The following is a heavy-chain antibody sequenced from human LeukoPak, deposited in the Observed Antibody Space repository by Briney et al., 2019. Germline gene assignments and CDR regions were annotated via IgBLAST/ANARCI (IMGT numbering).Heavy chain of an antibody. CDR1: GYTFTSYG. D-gene: IGHD1-1*01. CDR2: ISAYNGNT. V-gene: IGHV1-18*01. Sequence: GASVKVSCKASGYTFTSYGISWVRQAPGQGLEWMGWISAYNGNTNYAQKLQGRVTMTTDTSTSTAYMELRSLRSDDTAVYYCARDPLERSYYYYGMDVWGQGTTVTVSS. CDR3: ARDPLERSYYYYGMDV. J-gene: IGHJ6*02.